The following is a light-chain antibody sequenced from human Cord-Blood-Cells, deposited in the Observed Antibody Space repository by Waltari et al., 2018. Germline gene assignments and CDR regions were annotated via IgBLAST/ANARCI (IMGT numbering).Light chain of an antibody. CDR1: QSISSW. Sequence: DIQLTQSPSTLCASVGDRVTITCRASQSISSWLAWYQQKPGKAPKLLIYKASSLESGVPSRFSGSVSGTEFTLTISSLQPDDFATYYCQQYNSYSYTFGQGTKLEIK. V-gene: IGKV1-5*03. CDR2: KAS. J-gene: IGKJ2*01. CDR3: QQYNSYSYT.